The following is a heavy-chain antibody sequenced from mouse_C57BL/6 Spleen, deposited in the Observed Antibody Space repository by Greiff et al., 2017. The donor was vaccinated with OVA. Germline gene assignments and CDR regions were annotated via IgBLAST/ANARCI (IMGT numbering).Heavy chain of an antibody. CDR2: IDPENGDT. J-gene: IGHJ2*01. Sequence: VQLKESGAELVRPGASVKLSCTASGFNIKDDYMHWVKQRPEQGLEWIGWIDPENGDTEYASKFQGKATITADTSSNTAYLQLSSLTSEDTAVYYCTTTGKTDYFDDWGQGTTLTVSS. CDR1: GFNIKDDY. CDR3: TTTGKTDYFDD. V-gene: IGHV14-4*01.